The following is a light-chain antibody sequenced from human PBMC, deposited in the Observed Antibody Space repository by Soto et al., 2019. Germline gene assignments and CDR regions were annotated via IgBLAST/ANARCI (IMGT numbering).Light chain of an antibody. Sequence: QSVLTQPRSVSGSPGQSVTISCTGTSGDGGDYDYVSWYQQHPGKAPKVLVYDVSKRPSGVPDRFSGSRSGNTASLTISGLQADDEGDYYCAAWDDSLNGVVFGGGTKLTVL. CDR2: DVS. V-gene: IGLV2-11*01. J-gene: IGLJ2*01. CDR3: AAWDDSLNGVV. CDR1: SGDGGDYDY.